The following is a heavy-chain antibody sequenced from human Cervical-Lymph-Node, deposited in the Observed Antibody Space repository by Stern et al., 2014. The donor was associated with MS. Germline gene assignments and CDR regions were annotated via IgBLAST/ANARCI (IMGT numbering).Heavy chain of an antibody. V-gene: IGHV3-72*01. CDR3: ALGGLLYFDY. CDR1: GFTFSDHY. J-gene: IGHJ4*02. CDR2: TRNKANSYTT. Sequence: EVHLVESGGGLVQPGGSLRLSCAASGFTFSDHYMDWVRQAPGKGLEWVGRTRNKANSYTTEYAASVKGRFTISRDDSKNSLYRQMNSLKTEDTAVYYCALGGLLYFDYWGQGTLVTVSS. D-gene: IGHD2-21*02.